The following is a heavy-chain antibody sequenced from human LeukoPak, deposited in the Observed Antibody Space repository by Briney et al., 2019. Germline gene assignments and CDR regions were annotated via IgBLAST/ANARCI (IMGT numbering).Heavy chain of an antibody. CDR1: GGSLSSSSYY. D-gene: IGHD1-26*01. CDR3: ARSYSGRDWFDP. Sequence: SETLSLTCTVSGGSLSSSSYYWGWVRQPPGTGLEWLGYIYYSGSTNYNPSLKSRVTISVDTSKNQFSLKLSSVTAADTAVYYCARSYSGRDWFDPWGQGTLVTVSS. CDR2: IYYSGST. J-gene: IGHJ5*02. V-gene: IGHV4-61*01.